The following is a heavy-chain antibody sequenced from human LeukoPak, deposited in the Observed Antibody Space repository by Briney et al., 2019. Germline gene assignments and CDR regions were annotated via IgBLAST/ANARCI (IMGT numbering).Heavy chain of an antibody. CDR3: ARPVVPAAIMVEYNWFDP. D-gene: IGHD2-2*02. J-gene: IGHJ5*02. CDR2: MNPNSGNT. Sequence: ASVKVSCKASGYTFTSYDINWVRQATGQGLEWMGWMNPNSGNTGYAQKFQGRVTITRNTSISTAYMELSSLRSEDTAVYYCARPVVPAAIMVEYNWFDPWGQGTLVTVSS. CDR1: GYTFTSYD. V-gene: IGHV1-8*03.